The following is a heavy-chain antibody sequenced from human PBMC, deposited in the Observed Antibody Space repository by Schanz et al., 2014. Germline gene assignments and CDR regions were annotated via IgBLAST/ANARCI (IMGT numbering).Heavy chain of an antibody. CDR2: ISGSGGST. D-gene: IGHD2-15*01. V-gene: IGHV3-23*01. CDR3: AKTPREYCNYDNCPNWFDS. Sequence: EVQLLESGGGLVQPGGSLRLSCAASGFTFGDYAMTWVRQAPGKGLEWVSAISGSGGSTYYADSVKGRFTISRDNSKNTLYLQMTSLRAEDTAVYYCAKTPREYCNYDNCPNWFDSWGQGTLVTASS. CDR1: GFTFGDYA. J-gene: IGHJ5*01.